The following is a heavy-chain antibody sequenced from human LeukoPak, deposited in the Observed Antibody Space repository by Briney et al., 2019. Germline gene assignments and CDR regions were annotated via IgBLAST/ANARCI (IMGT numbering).Heavy chain of an antibody. CDR3: AKERYYDFWSGYYLYNWFDP. CDR2: ISYDGSNK. V-gene: IGHV3-30*18. CDR1: GFRFSQQD. D-gene: IGHD3-3*01. J-gene: IGHJ5*02. Sequence: PGGSLRLSCAASGFRFSQQDMHWVRQAPGKGLEWVAVISYDGSNKYYADSVKGRFTISRDNSKNTLYLQMNSLRAEDTAVYYCAKERYYDFWSGYYLYNWFDPWGQGTLVTVSS.